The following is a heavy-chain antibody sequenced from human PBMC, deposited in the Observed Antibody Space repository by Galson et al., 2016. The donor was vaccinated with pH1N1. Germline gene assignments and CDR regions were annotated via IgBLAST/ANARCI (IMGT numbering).Heavy chain of an antibody. CDR3: ARDRGAFDI. V-gene: IGHV1-18*01. CDR1: GYTFSNYG. D-gene: IGHD3-10*01. Sequence: SVKVSCKASGYTFSNYGLTWVRQAPGQGLEWMGWISAHDGNTIYAQRFQGRVTMTTDTSTSTADMELGSLRPDDTAIYYCARDRGAFDIWGQGTMVTVSS. J-gene: IGHJ3*02. CDR2: ISAHDGNT.